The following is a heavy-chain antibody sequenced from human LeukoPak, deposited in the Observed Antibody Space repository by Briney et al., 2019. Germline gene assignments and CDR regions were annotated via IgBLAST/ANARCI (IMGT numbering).Heavy chain of an antibody. J-gene: IGHJ4*02. V-gene: IGHV1-69*05. CDR1: GGTFSSYA. D-gene: IGHD2-2*01. CDR2: IIPIFGTA. Sequence: ASVKVSCKASGGTFSSYAISWVRQAPGQGLEWMGGIIPIFGTANYAQKLQGRVTMTTDTSTSTAYMELRSLRSDDTAVYYCARDGGYCSSTSCYVFLDYWGQGTLVTVSS. CDR3: ARDGGYCSSTSCYVFLDY.